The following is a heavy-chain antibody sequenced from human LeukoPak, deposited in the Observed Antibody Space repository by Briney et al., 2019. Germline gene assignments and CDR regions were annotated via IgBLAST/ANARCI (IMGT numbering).Heavy chain of an antibody. CDR1: GFTFSSYG. Sequence: GGSLRLSCATSGFTFSSYGMTWVRQAPGKGLEWVAFIRYDVSDKFYADSVKGRFTISRDNSKNTLYLQMNSLRIEDTAVYYCAKSRGDSSIWSRRHFDYWGQGTLVTVSS. CDR3: AKSRGDSSIWSRRHFDY. CDR2: IRYDVSDK. J-gene: IGHJ4*02. D-gene: IGHD6-13*01. V-gene: IGHV3-30*02.